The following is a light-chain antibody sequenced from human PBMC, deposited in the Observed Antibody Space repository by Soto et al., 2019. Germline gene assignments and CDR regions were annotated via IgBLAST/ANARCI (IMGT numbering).Light chain of an antibody. V-gene: IGKV1-9*01. CDR3: QQHSHWPPWT. CDR1: QGIGTY. J-gene: IGKJ1*01. Sequence: IQLTQSPSSLSASVGDRVTVTCRASQGIGTYLVWYQQKRGKAPTVLIYASSTLQTGVPSRFSGSGSGTDFTLTISNLEPEDFAVYYCQQHSHWPPWTFGQGTRVEIQ. CDR2: ASS.